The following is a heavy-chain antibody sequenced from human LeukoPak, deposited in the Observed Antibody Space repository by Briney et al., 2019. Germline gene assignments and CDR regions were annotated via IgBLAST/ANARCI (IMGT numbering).Heavy chain of an antibody. J-gene: IGHJ5*02. CDR2: IYYSGST. Sequence: SETLSLTCTVSGGSISSGDYYWSWIRQPPGKGLEWIGYIYYSGSTYYNPSLKSRVIISVDTSENQFSLKLSSVTAADTAVYYCARGRFLEWLSNPNWFDPWGQGTLVTVSS. CDR3: ARGRFLEWLSNPNWFDP. CDR1: GGSISSGDYY. D-gene: IGHD3-3*01. V-gene: IGHV4-30-4*01.